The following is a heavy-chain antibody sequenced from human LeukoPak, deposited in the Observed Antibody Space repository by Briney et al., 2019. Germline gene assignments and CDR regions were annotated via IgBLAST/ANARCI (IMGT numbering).Heavy chain of an antibody. CDR2: MFYSGTT. CDR3: ATRSGSAYYFGY. D-gene: IGHD1-26*01. Sequence: SETLSLTCTVSGGSISSSSHYWAWIRQPPGKGLAWIANMFYSGTTYYNPSLKSRVAISVDTSKNQFSLKLSSVTAADTALYYCATRSGSAYYFGYWGQGTLVTVSS. CDR1: GGSISSSSHY. J-gene: IGHJ4*02. V-gene: IGHV4-39*01.